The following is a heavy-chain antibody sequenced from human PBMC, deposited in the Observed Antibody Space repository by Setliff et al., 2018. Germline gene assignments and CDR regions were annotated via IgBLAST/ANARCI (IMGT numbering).Heavy chain of an antibody. V-gene: IGHV1-46*01. J-gene: IGHJ4*02. CDR2: INPISGGTS. D-gene: IGHD6-13*01. CDR1: GYSFTSHY. Sequence: ASVKVSCKPSGYSFTSHYMHWVRQTPGQGLEWMGWINPISGGTSSYEQKFQGRVTMTRDTSTNTIYMELSSLSFEDTAVYYCARAGFAASGRKGVFEYWGQGTLVTVSS. CDR3: ARAGFAASGRKGVFEY.